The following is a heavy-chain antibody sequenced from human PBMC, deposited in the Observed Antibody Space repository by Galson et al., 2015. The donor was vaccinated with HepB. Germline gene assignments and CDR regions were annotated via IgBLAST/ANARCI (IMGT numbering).Heavy chain of an antibody. V-gene: IGHV3-30*04. CDR2: TSYDGNEA. Sequence: SLRLSCAASGFTFSSYPMHWVRQAPGKGLEWVALTSYDGNEADYGNSVKGRFTISRDNSRSSLYLQMNSLRAEDTAVYYCVEDQGSYDFHHYGMDVWGQGTTVIVSS. J-gene: IGHJ6*02. CDR3: VEDQGSYDFHHYGMDV. CDR1: GFTFSSYP. D-gene: IGHD5-18*01.